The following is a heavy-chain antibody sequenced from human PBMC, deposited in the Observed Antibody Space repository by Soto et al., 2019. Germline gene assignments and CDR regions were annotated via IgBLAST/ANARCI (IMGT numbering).Heavy chain of an antibody. Sequence: QVQLVQSGAEVKKPGSSVKVSCKASGGTFSSYAISWVRQAPGQGLEWMGGIIPIFGTANYAQKFQGRVTFPAGESTRTAYMELSRLRSEDTAVYYCARVCGAGTGGDVDYWGQGTLVTVSS. J-gene: IGHJ4*02. D-gene: IGHD1-1*01. CDR3: ARVCGAGTGGDVDY. V-gene: IGHV1-69*12. CDR2: IIPIFGTA. CDR1: GGTFSSYA.